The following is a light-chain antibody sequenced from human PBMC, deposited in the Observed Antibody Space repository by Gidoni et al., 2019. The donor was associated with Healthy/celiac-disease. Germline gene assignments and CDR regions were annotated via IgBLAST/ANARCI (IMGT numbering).Light chain of an antibody. V-gene: IGKV1-39*01. CDR3: QQSYSTPWT. Sequence: DVQMAQSPSSLSASVRDRVTSTSRASQSISIYLNWYQQKPGKSPKLLIYSASSLKSGVPSRFSGSGSGTDFTLTISSLQPEDFATYYCQQSYSTPWTFGQGTKVEIK. J-gene: IGKJ1*01. CDR1: QSISIY. CDR2: SAS.